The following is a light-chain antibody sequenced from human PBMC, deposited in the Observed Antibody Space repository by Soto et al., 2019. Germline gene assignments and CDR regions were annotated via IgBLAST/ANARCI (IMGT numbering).Light chain of an antibody. J-gene: IGLJ2*01. CDR2: EGS. V-gene: IGLV2-23*01. CDR3: CSYAGSSTPAV. Sequence: QSALTQPASVSGSPGQSITISCTGTSSDVGSYNLVSWYQQHPGKAPKLMIYEGSQRPSGVSNRFSGSKSGNTPSLTISGLQAEDEADYYCCSYAGSSTPAVFGGGTKLTVL. CDR1: SSDVGSYNL.